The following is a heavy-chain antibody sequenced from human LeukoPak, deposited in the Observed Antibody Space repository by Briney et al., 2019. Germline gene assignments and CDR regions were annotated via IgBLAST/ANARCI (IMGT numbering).Heavy chain of an antibody. CDR1: GGSISSYY. V-gene: IGHV4-59*08. CDR2: IYYSGST. Sequence: SETLSLTCTVSGGSISSYYWSWIRQPPGKGLEWIGYIYYSGSTNYNPSLKSRVTISVDTSKNQFSLKLSSVTAADTAVYYSARHGSSSWWLDPWGQGTLVTVSS. J-gene: IGHJ5*02. D-gene: IGHD6-13*01. CDR3: ARHGSSSWWLDP.